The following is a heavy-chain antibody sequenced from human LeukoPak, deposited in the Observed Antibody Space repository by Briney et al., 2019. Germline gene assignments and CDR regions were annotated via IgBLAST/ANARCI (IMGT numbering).Heavy chain of an antibody. CDR2: ISGSGGST. CDR3: AKDPVEMATIKRAYYFDY. Sequence: PGGSLRLSCAASGFTFSSYAMRWARQAPGKGLEWVSAISGSGGSTYYADSVKGRFTISRDNSKNTLYLQMNSLRAEDTAVYYCAKDPVEMATIKRAYYFDYWGQGTLVTVSS. CDR1: GFTFSSYA. V-gene: IGHV3-23*01. J-gene: IGHJ4*02. D-gene: IGHD5-24*01.